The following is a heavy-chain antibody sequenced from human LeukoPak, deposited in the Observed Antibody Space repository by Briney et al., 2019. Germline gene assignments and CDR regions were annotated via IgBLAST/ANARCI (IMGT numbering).Heavy chain of an antibody. V-gene: IGHV4-30-4*08. CDR1: GGSISSGDYY. D-gene: IGHD2-2*01. CDR2: IYYSGST. J-gene: IGHJ5*02. Sequence: SETLSPTCTVSGGSISSGDYYWSWIRQPPGKGLEWIGYIYYSGSTFHYNPSLKSRITISIDTSKNQFSLRLSSVTAADTAVYYCASTNCSSARCSGANWFGPWGQGTLVTVSS. CDR3: ASTNCSSARCSGANWFGP.